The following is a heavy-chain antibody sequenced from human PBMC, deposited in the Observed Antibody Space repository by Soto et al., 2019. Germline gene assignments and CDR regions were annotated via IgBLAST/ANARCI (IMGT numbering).Heavy chain of an antibody. D-gene: IGHD3-9*01. CDR1: GGSFSGYY. CDR2: INHSGST. V-gene: IGHV4-34*01. Sequence: SETLSLTCAVYGGSFSGYYWSWIRQPPGKGLEWIGEINHSGSTNYNPSLKSRVTISVDTSKNQFSLKLSSVTAADTAVYYCARGFKRSRLRYFDWPSSYFDYWGQGTLVTVSS. CDR3: ARGFKRSRLRYFDWPSSYFDY. J-gene: IGHJ4*02.